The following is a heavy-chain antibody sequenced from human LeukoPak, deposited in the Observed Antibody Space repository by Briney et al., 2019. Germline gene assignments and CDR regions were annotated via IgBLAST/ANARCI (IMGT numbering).Heavy chain of an antibody. CDR2: MNPNSGNT. CDR3: ARGNIVLMVYAITFDP. V-gene: IGHV1-8*02. Sequence: ASVKVSCKASGYTFTSYDINWVRQATGQGLEWMGWMNPNSGNTGCAQKFQGRVTMTRNTSISTAYMELSSLRSEDTAVYYCARGNIVLMVYAITFDPWGQGTLVTVSS. J-gene: IGHJ5*02. D-gene: IGHD2-8*01. CDR1: GYTFTSYD.